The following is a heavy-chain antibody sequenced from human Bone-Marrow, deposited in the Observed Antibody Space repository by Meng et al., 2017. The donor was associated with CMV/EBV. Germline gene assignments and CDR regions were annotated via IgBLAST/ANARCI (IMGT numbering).Heavy chain of an antibody. CDR2: ISSSGSTI. CDR3: ARAGGLEQLAYYYYGMDV. D-gene: IGHD6-6*01. Sequence: GGSLRLSCAASGFTFSSYSMNWVRQAPGKGLEWVSYISSSGSTIYYADSVKGRFTISRDNAKNSLYLQMNSLRAEDTAVYYCARAGGLEQLAYYYYGMDVWGQGTTVTVSS. V-gene: IGHV3-48*04. CDR1: GFTFSSYS. J-gene: IGHJ6*02.